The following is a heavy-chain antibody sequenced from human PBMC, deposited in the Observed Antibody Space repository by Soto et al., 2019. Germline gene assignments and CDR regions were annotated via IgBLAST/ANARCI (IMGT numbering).Heavy chain of an antibody. J-gene: IGHJ1*01. CDR3: ARGTYDSGNFLEYFHP. V-gene: IGHV3-23*01. CDR1: GFTFSNYA. Sequence: EVQLLESGGGLVQPGGSLRLSCAASGFTFSNYAMSWVRQAPEKGLEWVSAISTSGSATYYADSVKGRFTISRDNSTNTLDLQMNRLRAEDTAVYYCARGTYDSGNFLEYFHPWGQGTLVTVSS. D-gene: IGHD3-10*01. CDR2: ISTSGSAT.